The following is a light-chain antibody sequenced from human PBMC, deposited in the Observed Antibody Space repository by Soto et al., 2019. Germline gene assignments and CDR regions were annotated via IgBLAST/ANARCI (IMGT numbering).Light chain of an antibody. CDR2: AAS. Sequence: DIQMTQSPSSLSASVGDRVTMTCRASQSISSYLNWYQQKPGKAPKLLIYAASSLQSGVPLRFSGSGSGTEFTLTISSLQPDDFATYYCQQYNSYWRTFGQGTKVDI. J-gene: IGKJ1*01. CDR3: QQYNSYWRT. CDR1: QSISSY. V-gene: IGKV1-39*01.